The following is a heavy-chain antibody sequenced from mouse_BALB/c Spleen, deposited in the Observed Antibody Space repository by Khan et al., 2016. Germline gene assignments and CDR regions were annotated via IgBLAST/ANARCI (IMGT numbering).Heavy chain of an antibody. V-gene: IGHV5-6-4*01. CDR2: ITSGGSYT. J-gene: IGHJ3*01. CDR1: GFTFSSYT. Sequence: EVELVESGGGLVKPGGSLKLSCAASGFTFSSYTMSWVRQTPEKRLEWVATITSGGSYTYYSDSKTGRFTISSDNAKNNLYLQMSSQRSEDTARYYCTRDRGITAWFAYWGQGTLVTVSA. D-gene: IGHD2-4*01. CDR3: TRDRGITAWFAY.